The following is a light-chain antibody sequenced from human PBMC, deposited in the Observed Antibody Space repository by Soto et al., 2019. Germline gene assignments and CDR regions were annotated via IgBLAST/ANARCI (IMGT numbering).Light chain of an antibody. Sequence: DIQITQSPSTLSGSVGDRVTITCRASQTISSWLAWYPQKPGKAPKLLIYKASTLKSGVPSRFSGSGAGTDFTRTITSLQPEDVATDYCQQSYGTTITFGQGTRLEIK. CDR1: QTISSW. CDR3: QQSYGTTIT. V-gene: IGKV1-5*03. CDR2: KAS. J-gene: IGKJ5*01.